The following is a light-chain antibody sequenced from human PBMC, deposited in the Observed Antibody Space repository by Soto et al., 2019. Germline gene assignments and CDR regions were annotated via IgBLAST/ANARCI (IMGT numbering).Light chain of an antibody. CDR1: QSLLHSNGYNY. CDR2: LAS. V-gene: IGKV2-28*01. Sequence: EIVMTQSPLSLSVTPGEPASISCRASQSLLHSNGYNYLDWYVQKPGRSPQLLINLASNRASGVPDNFSGSGTGTDFTLKISRVEAEDVGVYYCMQALQTVLTFGGGTKVEIK. J-gene: IGKJ4*01. CDR3: MQALQTVLT.